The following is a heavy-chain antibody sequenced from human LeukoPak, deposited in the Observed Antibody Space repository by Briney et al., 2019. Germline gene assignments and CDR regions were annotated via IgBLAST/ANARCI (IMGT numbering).Heavy chain of an antibody. D-gene: IGHD1-7*01. CDR2: IIPILGIA. CDR3: ARDPENWNYAGVDY. V-gene: IGHV1-69*04. Sequence: SVKVSCKASGGTFSSYAISWLRQAPGQGLEWMGRIIPILGIANYAQKFQGRVTITADKSTSTAYMELSSLRSEDTAVYYCARDPENWNYAGVDYWGQGTLVTVSS. CDR1: GGTFSSYA. J-gene: IGHJ4*02.